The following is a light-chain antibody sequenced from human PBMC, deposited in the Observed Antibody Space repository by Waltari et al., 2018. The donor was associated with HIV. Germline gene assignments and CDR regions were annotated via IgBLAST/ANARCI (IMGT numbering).Light chain of an antibody. V-gene: IGLV4-60*03. CDR1: RGHSTYI. J-gene: IGLJ3*02. Sequence: QTVLTQSSSASASLGSSVILTCTLDRGHSTYIITWHRQQPGKAPQYLMILECSGRYKTGSPVPDRFSGSRSGAARYLTVSNLQSEDAADYYCVTCDTHTGVFGGGTKLTVL. CDR3: VTCDTHTGV. CDR2: LECSGRY.